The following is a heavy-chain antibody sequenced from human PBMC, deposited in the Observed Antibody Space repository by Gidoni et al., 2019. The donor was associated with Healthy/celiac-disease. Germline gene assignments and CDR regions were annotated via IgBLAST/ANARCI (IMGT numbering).Heavy chain of an antibody. CDR1: GFTGSSYS. CDR2: ISSGSSYI. V-gene: IGHV3-21*01. J-gene: IGHJ4*02. D-gene: IGHD3-16*02. Sequence: EAHLLESGGGLVKPGWALRLTCAAPGFTGSSYSMTWVRQAPGQGRGWVSSISSGSSYIYYSDSVKNRITITRKNTKKYLFVQIISLRAQATTVYYCAGGTANDYVWGSYRCFDYWGQGTLVTVSS. CDR3: AGGTANDYVWGSYRCFDY.